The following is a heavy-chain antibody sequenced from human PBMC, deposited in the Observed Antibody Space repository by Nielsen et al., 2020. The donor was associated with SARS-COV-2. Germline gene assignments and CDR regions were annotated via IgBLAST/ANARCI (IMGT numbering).Heavy chain of an antibody. J-gene: IGHJ6*02. CDR2: IKSKTDGGTT. V-gene: IGHV3-15*01. Sequence: WIRQPPGKGLEWVGRIKSKTDGGTTDYAAPVKGRFTISRDDPKNTLYLQMNSLKTEDTAVYYCTTDGRGYYYYGMDVWGQGTTVTVSS. D-gene: IGHD3-10*01. CDR3: TTDGRGYYYYGMDV.